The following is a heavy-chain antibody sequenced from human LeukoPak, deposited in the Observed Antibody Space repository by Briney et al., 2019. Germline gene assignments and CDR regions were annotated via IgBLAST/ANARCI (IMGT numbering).Heavy chain of an antibody. V-gene: IGHV3-30*18. D-gene: IGHD3-9*01. J-gene: IGHJ5*02. CDR1: GFTFSSYG. Sequence: PGGSLRLSCVASGFTFSSYGLHWVRQVPGKGLQWVAVISDDGGDKTYADSVKGRFTISRDNSKNTVYLQMNSLRVEDTAVYYCAKGAILTGYYNDDWFDPWGQGTLVTVSS. CDR3: AKGAILTGYYNDDWFDP. CDR2: ISDDGGDK.